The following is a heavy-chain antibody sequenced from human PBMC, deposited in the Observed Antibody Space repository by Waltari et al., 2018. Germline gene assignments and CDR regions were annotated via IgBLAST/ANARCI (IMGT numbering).Heavy chain of an antibody. CDR2: ITPVFAST. J-gene: IGHJ6*02. D-gene: IGHD3-16*01. Sequence: QAQLVQSGAEVKKPGSSVKVSCKASGGTFSSDSISWLRQAPGQGLEWMGRITPVFASTNYEQKFLGRVTMTTDESTTTAYMELNSLTSDDTAVYYCARDRGKYAMDVWGQGTAVTVSS. V-gene: IGHV1-69*05. CDR1: GGTFSSDS. CDR3: ARDRGKYAMDV.